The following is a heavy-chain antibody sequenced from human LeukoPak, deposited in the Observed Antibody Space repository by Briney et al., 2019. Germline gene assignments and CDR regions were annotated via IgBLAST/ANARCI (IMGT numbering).Heavy chain of an antibody. CDR1: GFTFSNFW. Sequence: GESLRLSCAVSGFTFSNFWMGWVRQAPGKGLEWVAHIKGDGRDKYYVASVKSRFTISRDNVKNSLYLQMNSLRVEDTAVYYCAKVAKYYYGSETYYFFEHWGQGTPVTASS. J-gene: IGHJ4*02. V-gene: IGHV3-7*01. CDR2: IKGDGRDK. CDR3: AKVAKYYYGSETYYFFEH. D-gene: IGHD3-10*01.